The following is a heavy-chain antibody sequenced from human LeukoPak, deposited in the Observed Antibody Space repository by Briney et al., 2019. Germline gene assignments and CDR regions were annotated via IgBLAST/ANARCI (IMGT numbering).Heavy chain of an antibody. CDR3: ASLKWLHSGLDP. CDR1: GGSISSYY. CDR2: IYYSGST. V-gene: IGHV4-59*01. D-gene: IGHD5-12*01. Sequence: PSETLSLTCTVSGGSISSYYWSWLRQPPGKGLEWIGYIYYSGSTNYNPSLKSRVTISVDTSKNQFSLKLSSVTAADTAVYYCASLKWLHSGLDPWGQGTLVTVSS. J-gene: IGHJ5*02.